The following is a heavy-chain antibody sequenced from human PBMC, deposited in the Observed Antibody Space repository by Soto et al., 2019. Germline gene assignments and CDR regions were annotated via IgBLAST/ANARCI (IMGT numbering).Heavy chain of an antibody. Sequence: GRLLRHRWGAAEGKCVGHGMSWVLQATGKGLEWVSAISGSGGSTYYADSVKGRFTISRDNSKNTLYLQMNSLRAEDTAVYYCAKAQDRNYDILTGYYIGPVLDYWGQGTLVTVSS. CDR3: AKAQDRNYDILTGYYIGPVLDY. D-gene: IGHD3-9*01. V-gene: IGHV3-23*01. CDR2: ISGSGGST. CDR1: EGKCVGHG. J-gene: IGHJ4*02.